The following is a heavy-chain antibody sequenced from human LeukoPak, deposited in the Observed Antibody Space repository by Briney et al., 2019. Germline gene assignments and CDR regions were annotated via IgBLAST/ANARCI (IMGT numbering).Heavy chain of an antibody. CDR1: GFTFSSYE. CDR2: INWNGGST. Sequence: GGSLRLSCAASGFTFSSYEMNWVRHAPGKGLEWVSGINWNGGSTGYADSVKGRFTISRDNAKSSLYLQMNSLRAEDTALYYCARVGLSIAAAGRYYYMDVWGKGTTVTVSS. D-gene: IGHD6-13*01. V-gene: IGHV3-20*04. J-gene: IGHJ6*03. CDR3: ARVGLSIAAAGRYYYMDV.